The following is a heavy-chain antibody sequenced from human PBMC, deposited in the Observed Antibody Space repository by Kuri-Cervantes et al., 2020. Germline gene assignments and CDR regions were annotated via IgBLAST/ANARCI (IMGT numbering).Heavy chain of an antibody. V-gene: IGHV1-2*02. J-gene: IGHJ5*02. Sequence: ASVKVSCKASGYTFTGYYMHWVRQAPGQGLEWMGWINPNSGGTNYAQKFQGRVTMTRDTSISTAYMELSRLGSDDTAVYYCARIPGIAVAGIDNWFDPWGQGTLVTVSS. CDR3: ARIPGIAVAGIDNWFDP. D-gene: IGHD6-19*01. CDR2: INPNSGGT. CDR1: GYTFTGYY.